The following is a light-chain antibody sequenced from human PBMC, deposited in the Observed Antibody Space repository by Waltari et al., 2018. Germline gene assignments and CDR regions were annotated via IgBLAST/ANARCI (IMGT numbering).Light chain of an antibody. Sequence: DIVLTQPPASLSLSPGERPTHSCRASQSIHHFLAWYQQKPGQAPRLLIYDTSNTATGISARFSGSGFGTDFTLAISSLEPEDFAVYYCQQRRNWPPTFGGGTKVEIK. V-gene: IGKV3-11*01. CDR2: DTS. CDR3: QQRRNWPPT. J-gene: IGKJ4*01. CDR1: QSIHHF.